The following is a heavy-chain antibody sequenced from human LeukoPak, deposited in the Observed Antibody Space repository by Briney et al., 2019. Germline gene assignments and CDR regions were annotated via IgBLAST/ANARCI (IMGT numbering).Heavy chain of an antibody. CDR1: GGSISSYY. V-gene: IGHV4-59*01. CDR2: IYYSGST. CDR3: AREVAGDYFDY. J-gene: IGHJ4*02. D-gene: IGHD6-19*01. Sequence: SETPSLTCTVSGGSISSYYWSWIRQPPGKGLEWIGYIYYSGSTNYNPSLKSRVTISVDTSKNQFSLKLSSVTAADTAVYYCAREVAGDYFDYWGLGTLVTVSS.